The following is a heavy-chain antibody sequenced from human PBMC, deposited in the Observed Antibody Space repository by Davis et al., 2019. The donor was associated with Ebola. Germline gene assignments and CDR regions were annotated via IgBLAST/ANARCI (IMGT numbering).Heavy chain of an antibody. CDR2: LYYSGIP. CDR3: ARLRTEMASFYFEY. V-gene: IGHV4-31*03. CDR1: GGSISSGGYY. J-gene: IGHJ4*02. Sequence: MPSETLSLTCTVSGGSISSGGYYWSWIRQLPGKGLEWIGYLYYSGIPYSNPSLGRRVTISVDTSKNQFSLNLSSVTAADTAVYYCARLRTEMASFYFEYWGQGTLVTVSS. D-gene: IGHD5-24*01.